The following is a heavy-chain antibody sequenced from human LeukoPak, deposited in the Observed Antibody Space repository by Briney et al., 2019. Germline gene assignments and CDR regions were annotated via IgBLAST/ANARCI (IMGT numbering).Heavy chain of an antibody. CDR3: AHGLWFGEFPFHY. Sequence: SGPTLVNPTQTLTLTCTFSGFSLSTSGVGVGWIRQPPGKALEGLALLYWTAHKHYRPSLHTRHTITQDTSKNQVVLTLTNMAPVHTATYYCAHGLWFGEFPFHYWGQGPLVTVSS. V-gene: IGHV2-5*01. CDR1: GFSLSTSGVG. D-gene: IGHD3-10*01. J-gene: IGHJ4*02. CDR2: LYWTAHK.